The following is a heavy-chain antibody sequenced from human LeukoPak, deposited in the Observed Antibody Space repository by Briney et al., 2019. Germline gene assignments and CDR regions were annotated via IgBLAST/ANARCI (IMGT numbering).Heavy chain of an antibody. Sequence: PGGSLRLSCAASGFTFSSYSMNWVRQAPGKGLEWVSSISSSSSYIYYADSVKGRFTISRDNAKSSLYLQMNSLRAEDTAVYYCARTMVRGELWFDPWGQGTLVTVSS. V-gene: IGHV3-21*01. CDR2: ISSSSSYI. D-gene: IGHD3-10*01. J-gene: IGHJ5*02. CDR3: ARTMVRGELWFDP. CDR1: GFTFSSYS.